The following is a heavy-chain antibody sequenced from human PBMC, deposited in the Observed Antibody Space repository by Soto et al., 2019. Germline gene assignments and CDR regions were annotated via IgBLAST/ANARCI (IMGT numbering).Heavy chain of an antibody. CDR1: GGSISSSSYY. J-gene: IGHJ6*02. CDR3: ARGGCSGGSCPPQRYYGMDV. V-gene: IGHV4-39*07. CDR2: IYYSGST. D-gene: IGHD2-15*01. Sequence: TSETLSLTCTVSGGSISSSSYYWGWIRQPPGKGLEWIGSIYYSGSTNYNPSLKSRVTISVDTSKNQFSLKLSSVAAADTAVYYCARGGCSGGSCPPQRYYGMDVWGQGTTVTVSS.